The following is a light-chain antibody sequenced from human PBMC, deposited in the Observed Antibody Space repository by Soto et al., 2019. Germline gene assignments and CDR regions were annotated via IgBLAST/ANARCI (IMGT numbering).Light chain of an antibody. V-gene: IGKV3-20*01. CDR3: QQYGGSHPYT. CDR2: DTS. J-gene: IGKJ2*01. Sequence: EIVLTQSPGTLSLSPGERATLSCRASQSVSSSYLTWYQQKAGQAPRLLIYDTSIRATGMAERFCGSGSGTDFTLIISRMEPQDFAVYYCQQYGGSHPYTFGQGTKLEIK. CDR1: QSVSSSY.